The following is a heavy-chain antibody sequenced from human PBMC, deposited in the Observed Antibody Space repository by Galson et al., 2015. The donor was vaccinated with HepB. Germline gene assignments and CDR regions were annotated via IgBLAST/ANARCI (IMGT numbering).Heavy chain of an antibody. Sequence: SLRLSCAASGFTFSSYAMSWVRQAPGKGLEWVSHLNSGGKTEDAESVKGRFTISRDISRSTLYLQMNSLRVEDTAIYYCARWRAAQSEFDYWGQGTLVTVSS. CDR1: GFTFSSYA. J-gene: IGHJ4*02. CDR3: ARWRAAQSEFDY. V-gene: IGHV3-23*01. CDR2: LNSGGKT. D-gene: IGHD2-15*01.